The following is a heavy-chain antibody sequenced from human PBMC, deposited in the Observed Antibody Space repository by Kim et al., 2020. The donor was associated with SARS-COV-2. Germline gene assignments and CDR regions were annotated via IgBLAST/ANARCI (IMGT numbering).Heavy chain of an antibody. J-gene: IGHJ6*02. CDR1: GGSFSGYY. CDR3: ATSRSGSSLYGMDV. V-gene: IGHV4-34*01. CDR2: INHSGST. D-gene: IGHD3-10*01. Sequence: SETLSLTCAVYGGSFSGYYWSWIRQPPGKGLEWIGEINHSGSTNYSPSLKSRVTISQDTSKNQFSLKLTSVTAADTAVYYCATSRSGSSLYGMDVWGQGTTVTVSS.